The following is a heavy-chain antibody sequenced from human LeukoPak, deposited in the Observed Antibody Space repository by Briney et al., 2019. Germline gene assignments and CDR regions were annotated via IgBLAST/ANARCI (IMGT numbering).Heavy chain of an antibody. Sequence: GGSLRLSCAASGFTFSSYEMNWVRQASGKGLEWVSYISSSGSTIYYADSVKGRFTISRDNAKNSLYLQMNSLRAEDTAVYYCARETMAAGTPAFDIWGQGTMVTVSS. D-gene: IGHD6-13*01. V-gene: IGHV3-48*03. CDR1: GFTFSSYE. CDR3: ARETMAAGTPAFDI. J-gene: IGHJ3*02. CDR2: ISSSGSTI.